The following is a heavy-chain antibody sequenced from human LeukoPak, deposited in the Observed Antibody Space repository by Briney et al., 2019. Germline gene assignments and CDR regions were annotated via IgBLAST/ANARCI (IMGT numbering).Heavy chain of an antibody. CDR2: INPNSGGT. CDR1: GYTFTGYY. Sequence: ASVKVSCKASGYTFTGYYMHWVRQAPGQGLEWMGWINPNSGGTNYAQKFQGRVTMTRDTSISTAYMELSRLRPDDTAVYYCARDIVVVPAATVLRYWGQGTLVTVSS. D-gene: IGHD2-2*01. J-gene: IGHJ4*02. V-gene: IGHV1-2*02. CDR3: ARDIVVVPAATVLRY.